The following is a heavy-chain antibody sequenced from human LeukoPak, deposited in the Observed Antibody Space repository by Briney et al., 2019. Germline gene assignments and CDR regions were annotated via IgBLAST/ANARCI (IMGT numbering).Heavy chain of an antibody. CDR3: ARTAVATIDWFDP. V-gene: IGHV1-2*02. D-gene: IGHD4-11*01. Sequence: ASVKVSCKPPGYPFTKYNLHWVRQAPGQGLEWMGWINPNSGGTNYAQKFQGRVTMTRDTSISTVYMEVSRLRSDDTAVYYCARTAVATIDWFDPWGQGTLVTVSS. J-gene: IGHJ5*02. CDR1: GYPFTKYN. CDR2: INPNSGGT.